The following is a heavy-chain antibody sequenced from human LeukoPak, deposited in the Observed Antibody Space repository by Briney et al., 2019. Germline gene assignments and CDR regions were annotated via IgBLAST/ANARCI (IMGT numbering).Heavy chain of an antibody. Sequence: GGSLRLSCAAPGFTFSSSAMTWVRQAPGKGLDWVSSIGGGTGGGTYYADSVRGRFTISRDNSKNTLYLQMNSLRAEDTALYFCAEGDIEEAGLDYWGQGTLVTVSS. V-gene: IGHV3-23*01. CDR1: GFTFSSSA. D-gene: IGHD6-13*01. CDR2: IGGGTGGGT. CDR3: AEGDIEEAGLDY. J-gene: IGHJ4*02.